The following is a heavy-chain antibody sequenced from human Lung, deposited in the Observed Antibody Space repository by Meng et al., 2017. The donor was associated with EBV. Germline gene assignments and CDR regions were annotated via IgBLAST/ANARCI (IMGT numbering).Heavy chain of an antibody. CDR1: GGSISSNGYY. V-gene: IGHV4-39*01. CDR3: ARRRGGSGRDC. CDR2: IYHSGST. Sequence: QVRLQESGQGLVKPSETRSPTCTVSGGSISSNGYYWDWVRQPPGKGLEWIGAIYHSGSTSYNPSLQSRVTMFVDTSKNQFSLMLTSVTATDTAVYYCARRRGGSGRDCWGQGTLVTVSS. J-gene: IGHJ4*02. D-gene: IGHD3-10*01.